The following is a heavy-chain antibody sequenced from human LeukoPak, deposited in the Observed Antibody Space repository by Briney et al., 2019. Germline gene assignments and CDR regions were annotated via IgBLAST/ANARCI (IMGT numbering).Heavy chain of an antibody. J-gene: IGHJ6*03. CDR3: ARGGSYVFFWSVGVSYYMDV. Sequence: SETLSLTCAVSGGSISSGGYSWRWIRQPPGKGLEWIGYIYYSGSTYYNPSLKSRVTISVDTSKNQFSLKLSSVTAADTAVYYCARGGSYVFFWSVGVSYYMDVWGKGTTVTVSS. D-gene: IGHD3/OR15-3a*01. CDR2: IYYSGST. CDR1: GGSISSGGYS. V-gene: IGHV4-30-4*07.